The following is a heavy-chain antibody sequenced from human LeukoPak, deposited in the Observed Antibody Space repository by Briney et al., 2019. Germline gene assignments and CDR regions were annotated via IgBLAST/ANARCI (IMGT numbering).Heavy chain of an antibody. CDR1: GFTFSSYA. Sequence: PGGSLRLSCIASGFTFSSYAMSWVRQAPGKVLEWSSTISNSDGNTYYADSVKGRFTISRDNSKNTLYLQMNSLRVEDAAVYYCAKDQKSKSSSSNYYYYYMDVWGKGTTVTVSS. V-gene: IGHV3-23*01. J-gene: IGHJ6*03. CDR3: AKDQKSKSSSSNYYYYYMDV. CDR2: ISNSDGNT. D-gene: IGHD6-6*01.